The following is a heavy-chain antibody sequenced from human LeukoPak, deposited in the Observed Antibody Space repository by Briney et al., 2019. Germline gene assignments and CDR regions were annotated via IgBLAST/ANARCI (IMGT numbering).Heavy chain of an antibody. CDR3: ARDVLSEYYFDY. CDR2: INPSGGST. CDR1: GYTFTSYY. V-gene: IGHV1-46*01. Sequence: ASVKVSCKASGYTFTSYYMHWVRQAPGQGLEWMGIINPSGGSTSYAQKFQGRVTMTRDMSTSTVYMELRSLRSDDTAVYYCARDVLSEYYFDYWGQGTLVTVSS. J-gene: IGHJ4*02. D-gene: IGHD2/OR15-2a*01.